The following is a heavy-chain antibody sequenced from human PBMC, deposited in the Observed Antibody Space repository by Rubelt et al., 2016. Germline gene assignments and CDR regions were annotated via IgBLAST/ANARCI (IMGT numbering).Heavy chain of an antibody. D-gene: IGHD2-15*01. V-gene: IGHV4-39*07. Sequence: GLEWIGSIYYSGSTYYNPSLKSRVTISVDTSKNQFSLKLSSVTAADTAVYYCARSWGYCSGGSCHHPFGYWGQGTLVTVSS. J-gene: IGHJ4*02. CDR3: ARSWGYCSGGSCHHPFGY. CDR2: IYYSGST.